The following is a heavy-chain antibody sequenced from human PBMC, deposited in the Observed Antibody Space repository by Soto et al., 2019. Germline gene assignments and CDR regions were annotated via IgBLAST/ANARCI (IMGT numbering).Heavy chain of an antibody. V-gene: IGHV3-30-3*01. CDR2: ISYDGSNK. CDR1: GFTFSSYA. D-gene: IGHD1-1*01. J-gene: IGHJ6*02. CDR3: ARDRLRYNWNEFPYYYYGLDV. Sequence: QVQLVESGGGVVQPGRSLRLSCAASGFTFSSYAMHWVRQAPGKGLEWVAVISYDGSNKYYADSVKGRFTISRDNSKITLYLQMNSLRAEATAVSYCARDRLRYNWNEFPYYYYGLDVWGQGTTVTVSS.